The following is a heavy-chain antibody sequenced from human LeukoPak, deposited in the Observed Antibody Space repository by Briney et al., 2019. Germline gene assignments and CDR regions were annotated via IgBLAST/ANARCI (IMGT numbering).Heavy chain of an antibody. CDR3: VRDRRFPDDVFDI. V-gene: IGHV3-23*01. Sequence: GGPLRLSCAASGFSFSSYAMGWVRQAPGKGLGWVSTITSRSDQIWNVDSVRGRFTISRDNSKNTLYLQMNSLRAEDTALYYCVRDRRFPDDVFDIWGQGAMVTVSS. CDR1: GFSFSSYA. CDR2: ITSRSDQI. J-gene: IGHJ3*02. D-gene: IGHD2-21*01.